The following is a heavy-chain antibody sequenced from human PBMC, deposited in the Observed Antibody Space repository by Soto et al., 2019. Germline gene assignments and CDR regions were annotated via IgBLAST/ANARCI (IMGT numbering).Heavy chain of an antibody. J-gene: IGHJ6*02. D-gene: IGHD1-1*01. Sequence: SETLSLTCTVSGDSISSADYYWSWVRQTPGKGLEWIGHIFYSGTTYYNPSLKSRLTISVDTSKNHFSLRLTSVTAADTAVYYCARDLWVEPELYYYGMDVWGQGTTVTVSS. V-gene: IGHV4-30-4*01. CDR1: GDSISSADYY. CDR3: ARDLWVEPELYYYGMDV. CDR2: IFYSGTT.